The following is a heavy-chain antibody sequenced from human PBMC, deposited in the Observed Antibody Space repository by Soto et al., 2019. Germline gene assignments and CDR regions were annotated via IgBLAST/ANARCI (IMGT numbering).Heavy chain of an antibody. CDR2: ISSDASRQ. CDR3: ARECHSSGRAGTFQL. D-gene: IGHD3-22*01. Sequence: QVQLVESGGGVVQPGGSLRISCAASGFTFSSSVLHWVRQTPGKGLEWVSAISSDASRQHYTDSVKGRFTISRDNSKNMLYLQVDSLRPEDTAVYYCARECHSSGRAGTFQLCGAGTLVTVSS. V-gene: IGHV3-30-3*01. CDR1: GFTFSSSV. J-gene: IGHJ1*01.